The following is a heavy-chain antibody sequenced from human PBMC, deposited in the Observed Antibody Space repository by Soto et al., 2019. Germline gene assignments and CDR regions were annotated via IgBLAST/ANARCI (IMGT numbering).Heavy chain of an antibody. Sequence: QVQLVQSGAEVKKPGSSVKVSCKASGGTFSSYAISWVRQAPGQGLEWMGGIIPIFGTANYAQKFQGRVTITADKSTSTADMEQSSLGSEDTAVYYCARRQYYYDSSGYSPHFDYWGQGTLVTVSS. CDR3: ARRQYYYDSSGYSPHFDY. CDR1: GGTFSSYA. J-gene: IGHJ4*02. CDR2: IIPIFGTA. D-gene: IGHD3-22*01. V-gene: IGHV1-69*06.